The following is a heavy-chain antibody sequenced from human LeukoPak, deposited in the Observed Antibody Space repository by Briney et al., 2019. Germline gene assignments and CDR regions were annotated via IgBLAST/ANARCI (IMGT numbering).Heavy chain of an antibody. CDR2: IKQDGSQN. Sequence: GGSLRLSCAASGFIFSNVWMSWVRQAPGKGLEWVASIKQDGSQNYYVDSVKGRFTISRDTARNSLHLQINSLRAEDTAMYYCAIEGSGRSLDPWGQGTLVTVSS. J-gene: IGHJ5*02. V-gene: IGHV3-7*01. D-gene: IGHD3-3*01. CDR3: AIEGSGRSLDP. CDR1: GFIFSNVW.